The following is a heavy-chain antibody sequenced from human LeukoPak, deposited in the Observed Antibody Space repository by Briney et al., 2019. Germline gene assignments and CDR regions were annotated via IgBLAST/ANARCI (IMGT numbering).Heavy chain of an antibody. CDR3: ARSSSWTLYYFDY. D-gene: IGHD6-13*01. CDR1: GYSFTSYW. CDR2: IYPGDSDT. J-gene: IGHJ4*02. Sequence: GESLKVSCKGSGYSFTSYWIGWVRQMPGKGLEWMGIIYPGDSDTRYSPSFQGQVTISADKSISTAYLQWSSLKASDTAMYYCARSSSWTLYYFDYWGQGTLVTVSS. V-gene: IGHV5-51*01.